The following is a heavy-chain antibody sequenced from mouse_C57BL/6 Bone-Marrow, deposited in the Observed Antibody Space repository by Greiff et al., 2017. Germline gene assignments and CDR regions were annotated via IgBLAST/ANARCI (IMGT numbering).Heavy chain of an antibody. J-gene: IGHJ3*01. CDR1: GYSITSGYY. D-gene: IGHD2-5*01. V-gene: IGHV3-6*01. CDR3: AREDSNYPSFAY. Sequence: EVKLQESGPGLVKPSQSLSLTCSVTGYSITSGYYWNWIRQFPGNKLEWMGYISYDGSNNYNPSLKNRISITRDTSKNQFFLKLNSVTTEDTATYYCAREDSNYPSFAYWGQGTLVTVSA. CDR2: ISYDGSN.